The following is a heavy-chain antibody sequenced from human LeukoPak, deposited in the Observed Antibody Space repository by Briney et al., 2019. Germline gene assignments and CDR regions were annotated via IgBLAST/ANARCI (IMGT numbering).Heavy chain of an antibody. CDR1: GDSINDYY. D-gene: IGHD2-2*01. Sequence: PSETLSLTCTVSGDSINDYYWSWLRQPTGKGLEWVGYIYYSGNNTYNPSLRRRFPISLYTSKNQFSLNLISVTAADTAVYYCARRFCSSAGCHRTFNWFDPWGQGTLVTVSS. J-gene: IGHJ5*02. V-gene: IGHV4-59*01. CDR2: IYYSGNN. CDR3: ARRFCSSAGCHRTFNWFDP.